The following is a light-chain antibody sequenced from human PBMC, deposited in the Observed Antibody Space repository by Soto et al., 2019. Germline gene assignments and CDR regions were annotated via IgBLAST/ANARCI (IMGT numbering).Light chain of an antibody. V-gene: IGKV3-11*01. CDR2: DAS. J-gene: IGKJ3*01. CDR3: QQRSNWPPLFT. Sequence: ELVLTHSPATLSLSPGERATLSCRASQSVSSYLAWYQQKPGQAPRLLIYDASNRATGIPARFSGSGSGTDFTLTISSLEPEDFAVYYCQQRSNWPPLFTFGPGTKVDIK. CDR1: QSVSSY.